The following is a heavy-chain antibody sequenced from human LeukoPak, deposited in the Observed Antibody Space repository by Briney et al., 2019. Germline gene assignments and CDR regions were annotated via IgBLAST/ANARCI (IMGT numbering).Heavy chain of an antibody. CDR2: IYYSGST. V-gene: IGHV4-39*01. D-gene: IGHD6-13*01. CDR3: ARQSGMKATYYFDY. CDR1: GGSISSSSYY. J-gene: IGHJ4*02. Sequence: PSETLSLTCTVSGGSISSSSYYWGWIRQPPGKGLEWIGSIYYSGSTYYNPSLKSRVTLSVDTSKNQFSLKLSSVTAADTAVYYCARQSGMKATYYFDYWGQGTLVTVSS.